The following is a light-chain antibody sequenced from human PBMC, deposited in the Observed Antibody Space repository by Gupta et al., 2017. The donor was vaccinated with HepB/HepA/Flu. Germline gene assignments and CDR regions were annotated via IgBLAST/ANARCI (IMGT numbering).Light chain of an antibody. CDR3: TQMKQCPVT. V-gene: IGKV2-30*02. CDR2: KGS. Sequence: DVVMTQSPLSLPVTLGQPASISCRSSQTLVHSDGNTYLHWFQQRPGQSPRRLIYKGSKRASGVPDRFSGSGSGTDFTLNISRVEPEDVAIYYCTQMKQCPVTLGQGTNVDIK. CDR1: QTLVHSDGNTY. J-gene: IGKJ1*01.